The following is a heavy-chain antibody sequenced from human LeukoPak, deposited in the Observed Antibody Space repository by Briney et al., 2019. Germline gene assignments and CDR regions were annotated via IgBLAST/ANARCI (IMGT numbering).Heavy chain of an antibody. CDR2: IYSSGST. J-gene: IGHJ5*02. V-gene: IGHV3-66*04. Sequence: GGSLRLSCVVSGFIVSSNYMSWVRQAPGKGLEGVSIIYSSGSTYYADSVKGRFTISRDNSKNTLYLQMNSLRAEDTAVYYCARRGNYYGSGSNNWFDPWGQGTLVTVSS. CDR3: ARRGNYYGSGSNNWFDP. D-gene: IGHD3-10*01. CDR1: GFIVSSNY.